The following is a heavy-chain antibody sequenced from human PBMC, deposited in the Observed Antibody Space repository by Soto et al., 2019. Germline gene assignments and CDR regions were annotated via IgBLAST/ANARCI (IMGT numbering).Heavy chain of an antibody. CDR3: ARVWGADTAMVGNWFDP. Sequence: QVQLQQWGAGLLKPSETLSLTCAVYGGSFSGYYWSWIRQPPGKGLEWIGEINHSGSTNYNPSLKSRVTISVDTSKNQFSLKLSSVTAADTAVYYCARVWGADTAMVGNWFDPWGQGTLVTVSS. J-gene: IGHJ5*02. CDR1: GGSFSGYY. V-gene: IGHV4-34*01. CDR2: INHSGST. D-gene: IGHD5-18*01.